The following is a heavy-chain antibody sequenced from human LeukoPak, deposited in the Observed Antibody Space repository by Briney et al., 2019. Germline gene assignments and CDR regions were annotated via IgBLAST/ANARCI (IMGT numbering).Heavy chain of an antibody. Sequence: GASVKVSCKASGGTFSSYAISWVRQAPGQGLEWMGGIIPIFGTANYAQKFQGRVTITTDESTSTAYMELSSLRSEDTAVYYCARGPAAGTQNYYYYMDVWGKGTTVTVSS. CDR2: IIPIFGTA. CDR1: GGTFSSYA. CDR3: ARGPAAGTQNYYYYMDV. V-gene: IGHV1-69*05. D-gene: IGHD6-13*01. J-gene: IGHJ6*03.